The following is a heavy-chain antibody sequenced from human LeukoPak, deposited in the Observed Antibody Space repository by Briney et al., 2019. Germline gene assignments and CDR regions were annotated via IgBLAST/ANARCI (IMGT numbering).Heavy chain of an antibody. J-gene: IGHJ4*02. Sequence: GGSLRLSCAASGFTFSSYSMNWVRQAPGKGLEWVSSISSSSSYIYYADSVKGRFTISRDNAKNSLYLQMNSLRAEDTTVYYCATAYYYDSSGYDYWGQGTLVTVSS. V-gene: IGHV3-21*01. D-gene: IGHD3-22*01. CDR1: GFTFSSYS. CDR3: ATAYYYDSSGYDY. CDR2: ISSSSSYI.